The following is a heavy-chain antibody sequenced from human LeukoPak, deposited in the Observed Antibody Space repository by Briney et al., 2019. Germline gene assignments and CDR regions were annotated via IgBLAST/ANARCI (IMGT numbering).Heavy chain of an antibody. V-gene: IGHV1-2*02. CDR1: GYTFTGYY. CDR2: VNPNSGGT. Sequence: ASVKVSCKASGYTFTGYYMHWVRQAPGQGLEWMGWVNPNSGGTRYAQRFHDRATMTRDTSITTAYMELSRLRSDDTAVYFCARGRLEAAATDDYWGQGTLVTVSS. CDR3: ARGRLEAAATDDY. D-gene: IGHD6-13*01. J-gene: IGHJ4*02.